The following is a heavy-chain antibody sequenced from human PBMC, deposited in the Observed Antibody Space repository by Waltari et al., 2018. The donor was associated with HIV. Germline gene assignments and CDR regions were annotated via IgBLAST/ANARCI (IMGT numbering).Heavy chain of an antibody. CDR3: ARGPTPGGSYRYLDHNWFDP. Sequence: QVQLQESGPGLVKPSGTLSLTCAVPGAPISAPNCWSWVGQSPGKGLEWVGEMSHSGDTNYNPSLESRVTISIDESENQLSLKVTSVTAADTAIYYCARGPTPGGSYRYLDHNWFDPWGQGTLVTVSS. J-gene: IGHJ5*02. CDR1: GAPISAPNC. V-gene: IGHV4-4*02. D-gene: IGHD1-26*01. CDR2: MSHSGDT.